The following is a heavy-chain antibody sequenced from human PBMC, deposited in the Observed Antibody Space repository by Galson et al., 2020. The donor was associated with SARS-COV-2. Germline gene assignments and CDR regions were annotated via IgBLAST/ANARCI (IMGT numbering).Heavy chain of an antibody. CDR3: ARGGDSTMVSDFFDY. J-gene: IGHJ4*02. CDR2: IGGSGGSI. CDR1: GFIFSDYN. Sequence: GGSLRLSCVASGFIFSDYNMNWVRQAPGQGLEWVSSIGGSGGSIYYADSVTGRFTTSKNSAENSLFLQMNSLRVEDTAVYYCARGGDSTMVSDFFDYWGQGTLVTVPS. V-gene: IGHV3-21*06. D-gene: IGHD5-18*01.